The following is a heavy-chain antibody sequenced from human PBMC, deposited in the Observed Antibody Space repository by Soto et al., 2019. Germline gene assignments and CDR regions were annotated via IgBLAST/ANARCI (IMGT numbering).Heavy chain of an antibody. D-gene: IGHD3-22*01. CDR1: GITISNYP. CDR2: ISGSGDRT. CDR3: VKDDGGYPSTAPH. V-gene: IGHV3-23*01. J-gene: IGHJ4*02. Sequence: EVQLLESGGGLVQPGGSLRLSCAASGITISNYPMRWVRQAPGKGLDWVSGISGSGDRTYYADSAKGRFTISKDISSTSLSLQLDSLGVEDTAVYFCVKDDGGYPSTAPHWGQGTLVTVSS.